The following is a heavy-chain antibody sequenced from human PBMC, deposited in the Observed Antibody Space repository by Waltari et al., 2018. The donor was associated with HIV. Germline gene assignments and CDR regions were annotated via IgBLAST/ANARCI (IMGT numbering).Heavy chain of an antibody. V-gene: IGHV3-23*04. D-gene: IGHD7-27*01. Sequence: EVQLVESVGGLVQPGGSVGLSCAASGYSLRSSARIWVRPAPGKGLEWVSAISVSGGSTYYADAVKGRFTISRDNSKNTLYLQMNSLRAEDTAVYYCANIDHWGGDAFDIWGQGTMVTVSS. CDR2: ISVSGGST. CDR3: ANIDHWGGDAFDI. J-gene: IGHJ3*02. CDR1: GYSLRSSA.